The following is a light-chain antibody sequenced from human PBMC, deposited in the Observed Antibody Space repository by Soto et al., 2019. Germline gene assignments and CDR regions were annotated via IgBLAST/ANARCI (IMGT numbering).Light chain of an antibody. Sequence: QSVLTQPPSASGTSGQRVTISCSGSSSNIGSNYVYWYQQLPGTAPKVLIYKNTQRPSGVPDRFSGSKSGTSASLAISGLRSEDEADYFCVGWDDSLSGWVFGGGTKVTVL. J-gene: IGLJ3*02. CDR2: KNT. V-gene: IGLV1-47*01. CDR3: VGWDDSLSGWV. CDR1: SSNIGSNY.